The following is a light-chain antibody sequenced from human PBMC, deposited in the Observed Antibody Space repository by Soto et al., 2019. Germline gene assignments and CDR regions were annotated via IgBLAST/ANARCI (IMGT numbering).Light chain of an antibody. J-gene: IGKJ2*01. Sequence: EIVLTQSPGTLSLSPGERATLSCRASQSVSSTSLAWYRQKPGQAPRLLMYDAFSRATDIPERISGSGSGTDFTLTISSLEPEDFAVYYCQHYTDSPPSYTFGQGTKLEIK. V-gene: IGKV3-20*01. CDR2: DAF. CDR1: QSVSSTS. CDR3: QHYTDSPPSYT.